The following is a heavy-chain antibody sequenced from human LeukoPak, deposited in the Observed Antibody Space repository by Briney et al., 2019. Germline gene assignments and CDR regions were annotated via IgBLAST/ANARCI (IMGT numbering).Heavy chain of an antibody. V-gene: IGHV1-69*04. J-gene: IGHJ4*02. CDR1: GGTFSSYT. D-gene: IGHD3-3*01. Sequence: SVKVSCKAPGGTFSSYTISWVRQAPGQGLEWMGRIIPILGIANYAQEFQGRVTITADKSTSTAYMELSSLRSEDTAVYYCARESNYDFGSLGVRSPKSDYWGQGTLVTVSS. CDR2: IIPILGIA. CDR3: ARESNYDFGSLGVRSPKSDY.